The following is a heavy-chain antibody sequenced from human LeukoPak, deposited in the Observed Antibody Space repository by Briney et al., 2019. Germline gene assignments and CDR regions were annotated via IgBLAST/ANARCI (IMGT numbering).Heavy chain of an antibody. D-gene: IGHD1-1*01. CDR2: ISWNSGSI. J-gene: IGHJ4*02. CDR3: AKHIGTTGTYPLFDY. V-gene: IGHV3-9*03. Sequence: GRSLRLSCAASGFTFDDYGMHWVRQAPGKGLEWVSGISWNSGSIGYADSVKGRFTVSRDNAKNSLYLQMNSLRAEDMALYYCAKHIGTTGTYPLFDYWGQGTLVTVSS. CDR1: GFTFDDYG.